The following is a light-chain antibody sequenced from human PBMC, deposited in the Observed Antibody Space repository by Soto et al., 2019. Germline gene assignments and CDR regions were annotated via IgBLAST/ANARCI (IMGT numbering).Light chain of an antibody. J-gene: IGKJ4*01. V-gene: IGKV3-15*01. CDR2: GAS. CDR1: QSVSSN. Sequence: EIVMTQSPATLSVSPGVRATLSCRASQSVSSNLAWYQQKPGQAPRLLIYGASTRATGIPARFSGSGSGTEFTLTISSLQSEDFADYYCQQYNNWPLTFGGGTKVEIK. CDR3: QQYNNWPLT.